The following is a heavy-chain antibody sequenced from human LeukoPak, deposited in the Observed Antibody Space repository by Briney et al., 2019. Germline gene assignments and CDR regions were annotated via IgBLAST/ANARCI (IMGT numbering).Heavy chain of an antibody. CDR2: IIPILGIA. J-gene: IGHJ4*02. Sequence: SVKVSCKASGGTFSGYAISWVRQAPGQGLEWMGRIIPILGIANYAQKFQGRVTITADKSTSTAYMELSSLRSEDTAVYYCARAVSMISPFDYWGQGTLVTVSS. D-gene: IGHD3-22*01. CDR3: ARAVSMISPFDY. CDR1: GGTFSGYA. V-gene: IGHV1-69*04.